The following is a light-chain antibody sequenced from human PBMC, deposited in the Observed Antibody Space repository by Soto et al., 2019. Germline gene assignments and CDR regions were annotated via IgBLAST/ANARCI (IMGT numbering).Light chain of an antibody. Sequence: EIVMTQSPATLSVSPGERATLSCRASQSVSSNLAWYQQKPGQAPRILIYGASSRATGIPARFSGSGSGTEFTLTISGLQYEDFAVYYCQHYNNWPRTFGQGTKVEIK. CDR3: QHYNNWPRT. J-gene: IGKJ1*01. CDR2: GAS. V-gene: IGKV3-15*01. CDR1: QSVSSN.